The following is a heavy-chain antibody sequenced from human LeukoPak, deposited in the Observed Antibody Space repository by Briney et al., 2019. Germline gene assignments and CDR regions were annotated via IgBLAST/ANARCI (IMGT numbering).Heavy chain of an antibody. CDR3: AKEQDSSGWYGWY. V-gene: IGHV3-23*01. CDR2: ISGSGGST. CDR1: GFTFSSYA. J-gene: IGHJ4*02. Sequence: QTGGSLRLSCAASGFTFSSYAMSWVRQAPGKGLEWVSAISGSGGSTYYADSVKGWFTISRDNSKNTLYLQMNSLRAEDTAVYYCAKEQDSSGWYGWYWGQGTLVTVSS. D-gene: IGHD6-13*01.